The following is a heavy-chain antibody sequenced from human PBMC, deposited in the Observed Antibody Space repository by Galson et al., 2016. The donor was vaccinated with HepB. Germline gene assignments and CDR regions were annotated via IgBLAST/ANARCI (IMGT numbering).Heavy chain of an antibody. V-gene: IGHV4-39*01. D-gene: IGHD5-18*01. Sequence: ETLSLTCTVSGGSISSSSYYWGWIRQPPGKGLEWIGSIYYSGSTYYNPSLQSRVTISVDTSKNQFSLKMSSATAADTAVYYCARRFRYTYGPPYGMDVWGQGTTVTVSS. J-gene: IGHJ6*02. CDR3: ARRFRYTYGPPYGMDV. CDR2: IYYSGST. CDR1: GGSISSSSYY.